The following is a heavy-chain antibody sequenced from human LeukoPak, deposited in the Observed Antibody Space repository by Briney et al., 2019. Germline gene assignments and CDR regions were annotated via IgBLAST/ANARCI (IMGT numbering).Heavy chain of an antibody. CDR3: ATGPADGGPQYYYMDV. CDR2: FDPEDGET. V-gene: IGHV1-24*01. J-gene: IGHJ6*03. Sequence: ASVNVSCKVSGHTLTELSMHWVRQAPGKGLEWMGGFDPEDGETIYAQKFQGRVTMTEDTSTDTAYMELSSLRSEDTAVYYCATGPADGGPQYYYMDVWGKGTTVTVSS. D-gene: IGHD3-10*01. CDR1: GHTLTELS.